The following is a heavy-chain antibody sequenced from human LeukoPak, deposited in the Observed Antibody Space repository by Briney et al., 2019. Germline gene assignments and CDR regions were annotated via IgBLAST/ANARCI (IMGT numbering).Heavy chain of an antibody. CDR1: GFTFSSYG. V-gene: IGHV3-30*18. D-gene: IGHD2-15*01. CDR2: ISYDGSNK. J-gene: IGHJ4*02. CDR3: AKDMHGIVVVGIFDY. Sequence: PGRSLRLSCAASGFTFSSYGMHWVRQAPGKGLEWVAVISYDGSNKYYADSVKGRFTISRDNSKNTLYLQMNSLRAEDTAVYYCAKDMHGIVVVGIFDYWGQGTLVTVSS.